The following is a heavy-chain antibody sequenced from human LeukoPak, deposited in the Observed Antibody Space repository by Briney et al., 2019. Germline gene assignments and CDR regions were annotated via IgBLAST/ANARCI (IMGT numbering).Heavy chain of an antibody. J-gene: IGHJ4*02. CDR2: IKQDGSEK. CDR1: GFIFSSYG. Sequence: GGSLRLSCAASGFIFSSYGMHWVRQAPGKGLEWVANIKQDGSEKYYVDSVKGRFTISRDNAKNSLYLQMNSLRAEDTAVYYCARADADYWGQGTLVTVSA. V-gene: IGHV3-7*01. CDR3: ARADADY.